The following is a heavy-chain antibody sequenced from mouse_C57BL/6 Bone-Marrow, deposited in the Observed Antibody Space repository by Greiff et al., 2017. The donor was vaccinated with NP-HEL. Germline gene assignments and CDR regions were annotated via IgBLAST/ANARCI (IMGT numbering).Heavy chain of an antibody. CDR1: GYTFTSYW. CDR3: ARSPYYSKGFAY. Sequence: VQLQQPGAELVKPGASVKLSCKASGYTFTSYWMHWVKPRPGRGLEWIGWIDPNSGGPKYNEKFKSKATLTVDTTSSTAYMQLISLTSEDSAVYYCARSPYYSKGFAYWGQGTLVTVSA. V-gene: IGHV1-72*01. J-gene: IGHJ3*01. D-gene: IGHD2-5*01. CDR2: IDPNSGGP.